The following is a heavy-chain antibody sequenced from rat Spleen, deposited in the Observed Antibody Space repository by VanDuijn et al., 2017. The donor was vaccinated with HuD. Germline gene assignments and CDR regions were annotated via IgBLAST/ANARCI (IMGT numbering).Heavy chain of an antibody. CDR1: GFTLSDYY. V-gene: IGHV5-20*01. CDR3: AIHGGLRNWFDS. D-gene: IGHD1-11*01. CDR2: ISYDGSIT. J-gene: IGHJ3*01. Sequence: EVQLVKSGGGLVQPGRSLKISCAASGFTLSDYYMAWVRQAPTEGLEWVASISYDGSITYYRDSVKGRFTISRDNAKSSLFLQMDSLRSEDTATYYCAIHGGLRNWFDSWGQGTPVTVSS.